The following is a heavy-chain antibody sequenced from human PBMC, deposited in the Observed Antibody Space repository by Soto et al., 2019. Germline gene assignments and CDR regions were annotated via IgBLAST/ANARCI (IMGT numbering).Heavy chain of an antibody. J-gene: IGHJ4*02. V-gene: IGHV4-30-4*01. CDR3: ARRYGYYFDY. CDR1: GGSISSGDYY. Sequence: PSETLPLTCTVSGGSISSGDYYWSWIRQSPGKGLEWIGHIHNSGSPYNNPSLKSRVTISVDTSKNQLSLKLSSVTAADTAVYYCARRYGYYFDYWGQGTLVTVSS. CDR2: IHNSGSP. D-gene: IGHD3-9*01.